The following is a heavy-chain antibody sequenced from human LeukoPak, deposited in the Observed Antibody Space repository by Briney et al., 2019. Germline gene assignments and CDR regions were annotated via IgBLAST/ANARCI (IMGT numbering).Heavy chain of an antibody. CDR3: ARRRYCSGGSCYDY. CDR2: IYYSGGT. D-gene: IGHD2-15*01. CDR1: GGSISSSSYY. J-gene: IGHJ4*02. Sequence: SETLSLTCTVSGGSISSSSYYWGWIRQPPGKGLEWIGSIYYSGGTYYNPSLKSRVTISVDTSKNQFSLKLSSVTAGDTAVYYCARRRYCSGGSCYDYWGQGTLVTVSS. V-gene: IGHV4-39*01.